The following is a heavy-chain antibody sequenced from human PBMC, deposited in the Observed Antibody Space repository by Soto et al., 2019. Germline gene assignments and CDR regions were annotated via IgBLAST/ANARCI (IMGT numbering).Heavy chain of an antibody. CDR2: INDSRNT. CDR3: PRVPWTAVAAFDL. D-gene: IGHD1-1*01. CDR1: GGSFSGYY. Sequence: QVQLQQWGAGLLKPSETLSLTCAVYGGSFSGYYWSWIRQPPGKGLEWIGEINDSRNTNYNPSLARRVTISPHTSKTPLSLTRHYAPAADTAMHYFPRVPWTAVAAFDLWAQGTMVSASS. J-gene: IGHJ3*01. V-gene: IGHV4-34*01.